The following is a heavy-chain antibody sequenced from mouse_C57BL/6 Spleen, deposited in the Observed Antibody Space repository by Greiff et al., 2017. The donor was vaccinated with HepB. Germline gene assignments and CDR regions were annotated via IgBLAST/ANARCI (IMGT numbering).Heavy chain of an antibody. J-gene: IGHJ1*03. Sequence: EVKVEESGGDLVKPGGSLKLSCAASGFTFSSYGMSWVRQTPDKRLEWVATISSGGSYTYYPDSVKGRFTISRDNAKNTLYLQMSSLKSEDTAMYYCARQREFITTVVATPYFDVWGTGTTVTVSS. CDR3: ARQREFITTVVATPYFDV. CDR2: ISSGGSYT. CDR1: GFTFSSYG. V-gene: IGHV5-6*02. D-gene: IGHD1-1*01.